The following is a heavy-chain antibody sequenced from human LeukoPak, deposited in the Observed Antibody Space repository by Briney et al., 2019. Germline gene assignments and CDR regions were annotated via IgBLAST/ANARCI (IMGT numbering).Heavy chain of an antibody. CDR3: ARDAWYSGYEAELVLGWFDP. J-gene: IGHJ5*02. CDR1: GYTFTSYG. V-gene: IGHV1-18*04. D-gene: IGHD5-12*01. Sequence: ASVKVSRKASGYTFTSYGISWVRQAPGQGLEWMGWISAYNGNTNYAQKLQGRVTMTTDTSTSTAYMELRSLRSDDTAVYYCARDAWYSGYEAELVLGWFDPWGQGTLVTVSS. CDR2: ISAYNGNT.